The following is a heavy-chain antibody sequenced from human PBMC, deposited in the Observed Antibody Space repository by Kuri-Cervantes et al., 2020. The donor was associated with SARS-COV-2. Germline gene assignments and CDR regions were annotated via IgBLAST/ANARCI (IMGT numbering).Heavy chain of an antibody. J-gene: IGHJ4*02. Sequence: GESLKISCTASVFTLSSFAMHWVRQAPGKGLEWVAVISDDGSNKFYSDSVRGRFTISRYNSKNTLYLQMDSLRVEDTAVYYCVKDFWSGYPTYYFDYWGQGTQVTVSS. V-gene: IGHV3-30*18. CDR2: ISDDGSNK. D-gene: IGHD3-3*01. CDR1: VFTLSSFA. CDR3: VKDFWSGYPTYYFDY.